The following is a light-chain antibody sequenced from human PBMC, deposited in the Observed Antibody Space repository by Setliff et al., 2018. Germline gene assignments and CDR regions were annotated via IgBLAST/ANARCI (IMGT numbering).Light chain of an antibody. Sequence: QSALAQPASASGSPGQSITISCTGTSSDVVGYNYVSSYQQHPGKAPKLMIYDVSNRPSGVSNRFSGSKSGNTASLSISGLQAEDESDYYCSSYTSSSTLYGFGTGTKVTDL. CDR3: SSYTSSSTLYG. CDR2: DVS. J-gene: IGLJ1*01. CDR1: SSDVVGYNY. V-gene: IGLV2-14*03.